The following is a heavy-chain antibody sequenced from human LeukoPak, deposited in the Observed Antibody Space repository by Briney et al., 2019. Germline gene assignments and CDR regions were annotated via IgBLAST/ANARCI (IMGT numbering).Heavy chain of an antibody. V-gene: IGHV4-34*01. J-gene: IGHJ1*01. CDR3: ARGFCRGESCYSGEYFQH. Sequence: GSLRLSCAASGFTVSSNYMSWIRQSPGKGLEWIGEITHNGSTTFNPSLESRLTISVDTSKNQFSLKLTSVTAADASVYFCARGFCRGESCYSGEYFQHWGQGTLVTVSS. CDR1: GFTVSSNY. D-gene: IGHD2-15*01. CDR2: ITHNGST.